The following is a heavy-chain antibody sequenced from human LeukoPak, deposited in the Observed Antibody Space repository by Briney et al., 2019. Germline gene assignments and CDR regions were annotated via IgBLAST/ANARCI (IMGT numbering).Heavy chain of an antibody. Sequence: SETLSLTCTVSGGSISTYYWSWIRHPPGKGLEWIGYIYYSGSTNYNPSLKSRVTTSVDTSKNQFSLKLSSVAAADTAVYYCARDTGTVVDYWGQGTLVTVSS. D-gene: IGHD4-23*01. V-gene: IGHV4-59*01. J-gene: IGHJ4*02. CDR1: GGSISTYY. CDR2: IYYSGST. CDR3: ARDTGTVVDY.